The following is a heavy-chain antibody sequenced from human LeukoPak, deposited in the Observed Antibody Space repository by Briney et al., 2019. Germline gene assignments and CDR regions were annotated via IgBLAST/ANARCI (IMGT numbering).Heavy chain of an antibody. Sequence: PGGSLRLSCAASGFTFSSYSMHWVRQAPGKGLEWVAFIRFDGSDKYYADSVKGRFTISRDNSKNTLYLQMNSLRAEDTAVYYCAKVPEYYYGSGSYYNVYWGQGTLVTVSS. CDR3: AKVPEYYYGSGSYYNVY. J-gene: IGHJ4*02. D-gene: IGHD3-10*01. V-gene: IGHV3-30*02. CDR2: IRFDGSDK. CDR1: GFTFSSYS.